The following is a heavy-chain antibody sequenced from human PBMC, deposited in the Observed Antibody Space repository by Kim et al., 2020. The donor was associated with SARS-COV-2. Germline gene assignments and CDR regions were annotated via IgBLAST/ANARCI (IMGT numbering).Heavy chain of an antibody. V-gene: IGHV1-3*04. CDR3: ARDHRVGLAPLDP. CDR1: GYTFSTYN. D-gene: IGHD1-26*01. J-gene: IGHJ5*02. CDR2: INTGSGGK. Sequence: ASVKVSCKASGYTFSTYNLHWVRQAPGQGLEWIAWINTGSGGKQTSQSLQGRVTISRDTSASTAYLEMSSLTFEDTAVYYCARDHRVGLAPLDPWGQGTQVIVSS.